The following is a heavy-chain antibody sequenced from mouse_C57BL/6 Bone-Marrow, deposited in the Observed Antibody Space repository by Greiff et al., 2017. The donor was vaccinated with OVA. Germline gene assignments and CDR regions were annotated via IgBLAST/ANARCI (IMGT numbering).Heavy chain of an antibody. Sequence: EVKLMESGGGLVQPGGSLKLSCAASGFTFSDYGMAWVRQAPRKGLEWVAFISNLAYSIYYADTVTGRFTFSRENAKNTLYLEMISLRSEDTAMSYCDRHLFYAMDYWGQGTSVTVSS. V-gene: IGHV5-15*01. J-gene: IGHJ4*01. CDR2: ISNLAYSI. CDR1: GFTFSDYG. CDR3: DRHLFYAMDY.